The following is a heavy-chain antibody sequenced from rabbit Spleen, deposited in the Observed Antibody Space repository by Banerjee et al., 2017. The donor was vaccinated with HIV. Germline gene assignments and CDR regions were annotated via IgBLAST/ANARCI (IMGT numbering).Heavy chain of an antibody. J-gene: IGHJ4*01. CDR1: GFSFSSTYD. CDR2: IYTGNGKT. V-gene: IGHV1S45*01. D-gene: IGHD1-1*01. Sequence: QEQLEESGGGLVKPEGSLTLTCKASGFSFSSTYDMCWVRQAPGKGLEWIGCIYTGNGKTYYASWAKGRFTISRSSSTTVTLQMTSLTAADTATYFCARGASGSGYYSLWGPGTLVTVS. CDR3: ARGASGSGYYSL.